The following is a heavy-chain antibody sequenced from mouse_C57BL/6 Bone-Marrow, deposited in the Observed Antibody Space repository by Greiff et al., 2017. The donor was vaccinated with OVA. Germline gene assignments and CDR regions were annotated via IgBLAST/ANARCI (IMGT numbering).Heavy chain of an antibody. J-gene: IGHJ1*03. CDR2: ISYSGST. Sequence: VQLKESGPGLAKPSQTLSLTCSVTGYSITSDYWNWIRKFPGNKLEYMGYISYSGSTYYNPSLKSRISITRDTSKNQYYLQLNSVTTEDTATYYCARRHITTVVADWYFDVWGTGTTVTVSS. D-gene: IGHD1-1*01. V-gene: IGHV3-8*01. CDR3: ARRHITTVVADWYFDV. CDR1: GYSITSDY.